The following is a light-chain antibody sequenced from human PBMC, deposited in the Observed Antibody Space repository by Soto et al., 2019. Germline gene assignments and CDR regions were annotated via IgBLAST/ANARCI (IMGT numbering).Light chain of an antibody. CDR1: QNVSSN. CDR2: GAS. V-gene: IGKV3-15*01. J-gene: IGKJ5*01. Sequence: SVSPWERATLSCRASQNVSSNLAWYQQKPGQAPRLLIYGASTRATGIPARFSGSGSGTEFTLTISSLQSEDFAVYSCQQYNNWPPLYTFGQGTRLEIK. CDR3: QQYNNWPPLYT.